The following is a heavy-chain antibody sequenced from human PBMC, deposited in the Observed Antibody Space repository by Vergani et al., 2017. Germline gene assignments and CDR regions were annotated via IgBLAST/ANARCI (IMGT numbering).Heavy chain of an antibody. V-gene: IGHV3-9*01. CDR1: GFTFDDYA. Sequence: EVQLVESGGGLVQPGRSLRLSCAASGFTFDDYAMHWVRQAPGKGLEWVSGISWNSGSIGYADSVKGRFTISRDKSKNSLYLQMNSLRAEDTALYYCAKKNGPSMTGYFDLWGRGTLVTVSS. CDR3: AKKNGPSMTGYFDL. CDR2: ISWNSGSI. D-gene: IGHD2/OR15-2a*01. J-gene: IGHJ2*01.